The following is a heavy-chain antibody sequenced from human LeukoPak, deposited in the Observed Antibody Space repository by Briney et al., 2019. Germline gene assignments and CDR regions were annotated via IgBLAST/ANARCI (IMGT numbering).Heavy chain of an antibody. CDR3: ASRILNTAILTNQNFDY. CDR2: IYHSGSA. J-gene: IGHJ4*02. V-gene: IGHV4-4*02. Sequence: SETLSLTCGVSGGSISSNNWWSWVRQPPGQGLEWIGEIYHSGSANYNPSLKSRVTISVDKSKNQLSLKLISVTAADTAVYYCASRILNTAILTNQNFDYWGQGTLVTVSS. D-gene: IGHD5-18*01. CDR1: GGSISSNNW.